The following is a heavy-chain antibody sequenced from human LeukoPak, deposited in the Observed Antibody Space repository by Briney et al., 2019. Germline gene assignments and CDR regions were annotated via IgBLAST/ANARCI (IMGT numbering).Heavy chain of an antibody. CDR1: GYTFTSYG. D-gene: IGHD3-9*01. J-gene: IGHJ3*02. V-gene: IGHV1-18*01. CDR3: ARGLVLRYFDWRYAFDI. Sequence: ASVKVSCKASGYTFTSYGISWVRQAPGQGLEWMGWISAYNGYTNNAQKFQGRVTMTTDTSTSTAYMELRTLRSDDTAVYYCARGLVLRYFDWRYAFDIWGQGTMVTVSS. CDR2: ISAYNGYT.